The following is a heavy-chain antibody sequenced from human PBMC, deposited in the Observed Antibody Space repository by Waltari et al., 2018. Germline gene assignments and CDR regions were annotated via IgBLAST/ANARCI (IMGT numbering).Heavy chain of an antibody. CDR3: ARCYGNGEGWLDP. V-gene: IGHV4-39*07. CDR1: GGSISSGSYY. CDR2: ISYRGTT. Sequence: QLQLQESGPGLVKPSETLSLTCTVSGGSISSGSYYWGWIRQPPGKGLESIGYISYRGTTYYNLSLKSRVTMSVDTSRDQYALSLRSVAAADTAVYYCARCYGNGEGWLDPWGQGTLVTVSS. J-gene: IGHJ5*02. D-gene: IGHD3-16*01.